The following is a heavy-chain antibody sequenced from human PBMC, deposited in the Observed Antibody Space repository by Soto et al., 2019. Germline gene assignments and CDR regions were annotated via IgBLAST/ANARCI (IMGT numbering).Heavy chain of an antibody. CDR3: VKSRGGNNFDFFD. Sequence: PSCSASGFTFSSYAMHWVRQAPGKGLEYVSGIRGNGDPPFYADSVKGRFTISRDNSKNTLYLQMSSLSADDTAVYYCVKSRGGNNFDFFDWGQGALVTVSS. J-gene: IGHJ4*02. V-gene: IGHV3-64D*06. CDR1: GFTFSSYA. D-gene: IGHD5-12*01. CDR2: IRGNGDPP.